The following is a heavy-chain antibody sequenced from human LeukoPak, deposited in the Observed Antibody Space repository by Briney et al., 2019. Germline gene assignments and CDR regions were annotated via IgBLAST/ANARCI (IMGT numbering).Heavy chain of an antibody. V-gene: IGHV5-51*01. D-gene: IGHD3-10*01. CDR3: ARDTQPGFDY. J-gene: IGHJ4*02. CDR2: IFPRDSDT. Sequence: GESLKISCKGSGYNFANYWIGWVRQMPGKGLEWLGIIFPRDSDTRYSPSFQGQVTISADKSISTAYLQWDSLKASDTAMYYCARDTQPGFDYWGQGTLVTVSS. CDR1: GYNFANYW.